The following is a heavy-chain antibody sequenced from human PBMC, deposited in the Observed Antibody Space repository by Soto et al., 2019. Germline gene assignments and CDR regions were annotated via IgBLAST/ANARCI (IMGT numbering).Heavy chain of an antibody. V-gene: IGHV1-69*01. D-gene: IGHD2-15*01. CDR2: IIPVFGTA. CDR3: ARDFPRTRHCSGGNCYPTSD. J-gene: IGHJ4*02. CDR1: GGTFSRYA. Sequence: QVQLVQSGAEVKKPGSSVKVSCKASGGTFSRYAVNWVRQAPGQGLEWMGGIIPVFGTANYAQKFQARVTITAAGSTNPVSMEPSSLKHNDRAVYYWARDFPRTRHCSGGNCYPTSDCGQGTLVTVSS.